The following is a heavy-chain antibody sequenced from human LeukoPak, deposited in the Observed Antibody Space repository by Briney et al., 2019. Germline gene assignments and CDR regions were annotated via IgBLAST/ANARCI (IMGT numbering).Heavy chain of an antibody. CDR1: GYSISSAYY. J-gene: IGHJ3*02. CDR3: ASLIAAALRGAFDI. CDR2: IYHSGST. V-gene: IGHV4-38-2*01. Sequence: PSETLSHTCAVSGYSISSAYYWGWIRQPPGKGLEWIGSIYHSGSTYYNPSLKSRVTISVDTSKNQFSLKLSSVTAADTAVYYCASLIAAALRGAFDIWGQGTMVTVSS. D-gene: IGHD6-13*01.